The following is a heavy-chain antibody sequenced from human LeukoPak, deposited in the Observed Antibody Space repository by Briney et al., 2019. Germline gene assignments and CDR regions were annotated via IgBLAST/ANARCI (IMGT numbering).Heavy chain of an antibody. CDR3: ARRRGYTLDY. CDR2: IYYSGST. D-gene: IGHD5-12*01. V-gene: IGHV4-59*08. J-gene: IGHJ4*02. Sequence: PSETLSLTCTVSGGSISSYYWSWIRQPPGKGLEWIGCIYYSGSTNYNPSLKSRVTISVDTSKNQFSLKLSSVTAADTAVYYCARRRGYTLDYWGQGTLVTVSS. CDR1: GGSISSYY.